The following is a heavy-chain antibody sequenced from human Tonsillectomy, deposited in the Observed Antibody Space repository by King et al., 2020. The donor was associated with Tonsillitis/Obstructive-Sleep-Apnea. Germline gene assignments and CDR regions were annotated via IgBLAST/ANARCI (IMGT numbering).Heavy chain of an antibody. CDR2: IYYSGST. V-gene: IGHV4-59*01. CDR3: ARDRAQYYDFWSGYFNNWFDP. J-gene: IGHJ5*02. Sequence: VQLQESGPGLVKPSETLSLTCTVSGGSISSYYWSWIRQPPGKGLEWIGYIYYSGSTNYNPSLKSRVTISVDTSKNQFSLKLSSVTAADTAVYYCARDRAQYYDFWSGYFNNWFDPWGQGTLVTVSS. CDR1: GGSISSYY. D-gene: IGHD3-3*01.